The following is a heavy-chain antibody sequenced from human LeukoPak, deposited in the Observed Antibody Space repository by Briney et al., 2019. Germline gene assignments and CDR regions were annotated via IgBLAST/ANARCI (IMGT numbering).Heavy chain of an antibody. J-gene: IGHJ6*02. CDR1: GYTFTSYA. D-gene: IGHD2-21*02. CDR2: INAGNGNT. CDR3: AGVTPTAYYYYYGMDV. V-gene: IGHV1-3*01. Sequence: ASVKVSCKASGYTFTSYAMHWVRQAPGQRLEWMGWINAGNGNTKYSQKFQGRVTITRDTSASTAYMELSSLRSEDTAVYYCAGVTPTAYYYYYGMDVWGQGTTVTVSS.